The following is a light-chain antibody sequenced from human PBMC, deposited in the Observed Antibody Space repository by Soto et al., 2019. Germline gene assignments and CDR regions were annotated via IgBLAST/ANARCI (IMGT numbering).Light chain of an antibody. V-gene: IGKV3-11*01. CDR2: DAS. CDR3: QHRSSWPLT. Sequence: EIVLTQSPATLSLSPGERATLSCRASQSVSSYLVWYQQKPGQAPRLLIYDASNRATGIPARFSSLEPEDFAVYYCQHRSSWPLTFGGGTKVDIK. J-gene: IGKJ4*01. CDR1: QSVSSY.